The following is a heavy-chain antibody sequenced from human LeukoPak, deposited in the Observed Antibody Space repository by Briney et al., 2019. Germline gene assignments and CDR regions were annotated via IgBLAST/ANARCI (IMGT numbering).Heavy chain of an antibody. CDR3: ARVRKYCSSTSCYTYWFGP. D-gene: IGHD2-2*02. J-gene: IGHJ5*02. CDR1: GYTFTSYG. Sequence: GASVKVSCKASGYTFTSYGISWVRQAPGQGLEWMGWISAYNGNTNYAQKLQGRVTMTTDTSTSTAYMELRSLRSDDTAVYYCARVRKYCSSTSCYTYWFGPWGQGTLVTVSS. V-gene: IGHV1-18*01. CDR2: ISAYNGNT.